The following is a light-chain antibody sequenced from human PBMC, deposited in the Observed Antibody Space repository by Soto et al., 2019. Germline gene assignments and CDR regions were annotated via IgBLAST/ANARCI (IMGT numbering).Light chain of an antibody. CDR2: AAF. CDR1: QSISSY. J-gene: IGKJ4*01. Sequence: DIQMTQSPSSLSASVGDRVTITCRASQSISSYLNWYQQKLWKAPKLLIYAAFSLQSGVPSRFSGSGSGTDFTLTISSLQPEDFATYYCQQSYSTPLTFGGGTKVEIK. CDR3: QQSYSTPLT. V-gene: IGKV1-39*01.